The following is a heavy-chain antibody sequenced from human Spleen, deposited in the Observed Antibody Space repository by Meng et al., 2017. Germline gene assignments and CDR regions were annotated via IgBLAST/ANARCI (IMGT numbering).Heavy chain of an antibody. CDR1: GDSISSSDSY. Sequence: QPQLQESGPGLVKPSETLSLTCSVSGDSISSSDSYWGWIRQSPGKGLEWIGSIGHSGFTYYTPSLESRVTVSVDTSRSQFSLELTSVTAADTAVYHCLRGSGGSVWGQGTLVTVSS. V-gene: IGHV4-39*07. D-gene: IGHD3-10*01. CDR3: LRGSGGSV. J-gene: IGHJ1*01. CDR2: IGHSGFT.